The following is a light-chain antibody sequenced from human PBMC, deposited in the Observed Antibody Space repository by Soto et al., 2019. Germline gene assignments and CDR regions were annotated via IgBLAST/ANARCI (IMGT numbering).Light chain of an antibody. CDR1: SNDVGRYNL. J-gene: IGLJ2*01. V-gene: IGLV2-23*01. CDR3: CAYAGSGNVV. Sequence: QSALTQPASVSGSPEQSITISCIGTSNDVGRYNLVSWYQQHPGKAPKVMIYEATKRPSGVSNRFSGSKSGNTASLTISGLQAEDEADYYCCAYAGSGNVVFGGGTKLTVL. CDR2: EAT.